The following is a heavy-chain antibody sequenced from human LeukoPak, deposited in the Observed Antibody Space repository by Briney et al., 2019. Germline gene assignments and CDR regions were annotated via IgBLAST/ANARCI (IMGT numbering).Heavy chain of an antibody. CDR1: GFTFNNAW. Sequence: GGSLRLSCAASGFTFNNAWMSWVRQAPGKGLEWVGHIKSKTDGGTTEYAAPVKGRFTISRDDSKNTLYLQMNSLKTEDTAVYYCTTGPMVRGVIDDYWGQGTLVTVSS. CDR2: IKSKTDGGTT. J-gene: IGHJ4*02. CDR3: TTGPMVRGVIDDY. V-gene: IGHV3-15*01. D-gene: IGHD3-10*01.